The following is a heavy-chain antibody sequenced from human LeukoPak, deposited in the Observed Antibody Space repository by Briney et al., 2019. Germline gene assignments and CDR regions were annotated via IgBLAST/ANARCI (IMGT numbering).Heavy chain of an antibody. CDR3: AKDLSYGDSLFDY. CDR1: GFTFSSYA. Sequence: PGGSLRLSCAASGFTFSSYAMSWVRQAPGKGLEWVSATSGSGGSTYYADSVKGRFTISRDNSKNTLYLQMNSLRAEDTAVYYCAKDLSYGDSLFDYWGQGTLVTVSS. J-gene: IGHJ4*02. CDR2: TSGSGGST. V-gene: IGHV3-23*01. D-gene: IGHD4-17*01.